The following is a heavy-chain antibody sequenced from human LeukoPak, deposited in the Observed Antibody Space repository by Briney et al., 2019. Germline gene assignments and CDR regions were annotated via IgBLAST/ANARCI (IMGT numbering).Heavy chain of an antibody. D-gene: IGHD3-22*01. CDR3: ARGQPVNYYDSSSYSCGGDPSYWYYDL. V-gene: IGHV3-48*01. Sequence: PGGSLRLSCAASGFTFSLYNMNWVRHAPGEGLEWASYISSSSTTIYYADSVKGRFTVSRDNAKNSLYLQMDSLRAEDTAVYYCARGQPVNYYDSSSYSCGGDPSYWYYDLGGCGTLATVSS. CDR2: ISSSSTTI. CDR1: GFTFSLYN. J-gene: IGHJ2*01.